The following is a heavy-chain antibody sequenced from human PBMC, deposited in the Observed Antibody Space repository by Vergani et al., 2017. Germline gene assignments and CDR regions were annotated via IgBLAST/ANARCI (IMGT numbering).Heavy chain of an antibody. J-gene: IGHJ4*02. CDR2: IWDDGRKK. D-gene: IGHD2/OR15-2a*01. CDR3: VRHSWFRSCKSVNCSSWDY. CDR1: GCIFKNHG. Sequence: QVQLVESGGGVVQPGTSLRLSCAASGCIFKNHGMQWVRQAPGKGLEWVALIWDDGRKKNYGDSMKGRFTISRDNSKDTLYLEMNSLRGEDSAVYYCVRHSWFRSCKSVNCSSWDYRGQGTPVTVSS. V-gene: IGHV3-33*01.